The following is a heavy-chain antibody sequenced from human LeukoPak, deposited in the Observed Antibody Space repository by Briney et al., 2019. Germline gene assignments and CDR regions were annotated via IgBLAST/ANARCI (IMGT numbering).Heavy chain of an antibody. V-gene: IGHV5-51*01. CDR3: ARQLDYGGFGAFGI. D-gene: IGHD4-23*01. CDR2: VYPGDSDT. Sequence: GESLKISCKGSGYTFTNYWIHWVRQMPGKGLEWMENVYPGDSDTRYSPSFRGQVTISADKSITTTYLQWNSLKASDTAIYYCARQLDYGGFGAFGIWGQGTMVTVSS. J-gene: IGHJ3*02. CDR1: GYTFTNYW.